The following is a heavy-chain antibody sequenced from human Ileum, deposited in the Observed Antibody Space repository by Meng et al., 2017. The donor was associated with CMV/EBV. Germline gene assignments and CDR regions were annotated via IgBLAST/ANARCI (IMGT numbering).Heavy chain of an antibody. CDR1: GFTFSSYW. V-gene: IGHV3-7*01. CDR3: ARDVGWFRIDP. D-gene: IGHD6-19*01. CDR2: IKFDGSEK. J-gene: IGHJ5*02. Sequence: GESLKISCAASGFTFSSYWMSWVRQSPGKGLDWVARIKFDGSEKQYVDSVKGRFTISRDNARNSVYLQMNTLRVEDTAVYHCARDVGWFRIDPWGQGTQVTVSS.